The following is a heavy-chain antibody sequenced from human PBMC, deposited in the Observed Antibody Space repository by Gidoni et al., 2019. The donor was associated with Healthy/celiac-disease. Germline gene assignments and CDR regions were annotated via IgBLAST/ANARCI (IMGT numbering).Heavy chain of an antibody. Sequence: EVQLVESGGVVVQPGGSLRLSCAASGFTFDDYAMHWVRQAPGKGLEWVSLISWDGGSTYYADSVKGRFTISRDNSKNSLYLQMNSLRAEDTALYYCAKDSGYYDSSGYLDYWGQGTLVTVSS. CDR3: AKDSGYYDSSGYLDY. CDR1: GFTFDDYA. CDR2: ISWDGGST. J-gene: IGHJ4*02. V-gene: IGHV3-43D*04. D-gene: IGHD3-22*01.